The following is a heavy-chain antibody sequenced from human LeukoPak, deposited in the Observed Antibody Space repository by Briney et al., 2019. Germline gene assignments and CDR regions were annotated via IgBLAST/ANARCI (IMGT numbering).Heavy chain of an antibody. J-gene: IGHJ4*02. CDR3: ASGDYYDSSGSIDY. CDR2: IYHSGST. Sequence: SQTLSLTCTVSGGSISSGGYYWSWIRQPPGKGLEWIGYIYHSGSTYYNPSLKSRVTISVDTSKNQFSLKLSSVTAADTAVYYCASGDYYDSSGSIDYWGQGTLVTVSS. D-gene: IGHD3-22*01. CDR1: GGSISSGGYY. V-gene: IGHV4-30-2*05.